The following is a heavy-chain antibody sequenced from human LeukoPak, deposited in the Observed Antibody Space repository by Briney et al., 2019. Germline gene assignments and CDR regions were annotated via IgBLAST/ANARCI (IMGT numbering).Heavy chain of an antibody. J-gene: IGHJ5*02. CDR2: SGHRGGT. D-gene: IGHD1-26*01. V-gene: IGHV4-34*01. Sequence: PSETLSLTCAVYGGSLNGHYWSWIRQPPGKGLEWIGESGHRGGTKFNPSLKSRVTISADTSKNQFSLKMSSVTAADTAIYYCAKSGQSGFSFDPWGQGTLVTVSS. CDR3: AKSGQSGFSFDP. CDR1: GGSLNGHY.